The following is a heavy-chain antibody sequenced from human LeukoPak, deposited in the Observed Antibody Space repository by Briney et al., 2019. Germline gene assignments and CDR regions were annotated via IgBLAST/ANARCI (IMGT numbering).Heavy chain of an antibody. Sequence: PSETLSLTCTVSGGSISSYYWSWIRQPPGKGLEWIGYIYYSGSTNYNPSLKSRVTISVDTSKNQFSLKLSSVTAADTAVYYCAGSDSSSWYDYWGQGTLVTVSS. CDR3: AGSDSSSWYDY. CDR2: IYYSGST. J-gene: IGHJ4*02. D-gene: IGHD6-13*01. CDR1: GGSISSYY. V-gene: IGHV4-59*01.